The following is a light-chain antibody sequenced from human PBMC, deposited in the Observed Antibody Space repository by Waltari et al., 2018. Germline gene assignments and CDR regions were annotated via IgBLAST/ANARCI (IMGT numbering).Light chain of an antibody. CDR3: QQYDNRPPYT. V-gene: IGKV3-15*01. J-gene: IGKJ2*01. CDR2: GAS. Sequence: EIVMTQSPATLSVSPGERVTLFCRASQNIGSSLAWYQQKPGQAPRLLMYGASSRASYIPVRVSGSGSGTEFTLIISSLQAEDFAMYYCQQYDNRPPYTFGQGTRLEIK. CDR1: QNIGSS.